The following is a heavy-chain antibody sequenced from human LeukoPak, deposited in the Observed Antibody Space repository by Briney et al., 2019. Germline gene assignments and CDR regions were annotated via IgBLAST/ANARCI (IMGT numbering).Heavy chain of an antibody. CDR2: VKSKAHGGTT. CDR3: SGHMTSDDY. V-gene: IGHV3-15*01. J-gene: IGHJ4*02. D-gene: IGHD4-11*01. Sequence: PGGSLRLSCAASGFTFSNAWMSWVRQAPGKGLEWVARVKSKAHGGTTDYAAPVNGRFSISRDDSENMLYLQINSLKTEDTGVYYCSGHMTSDDYWGQGILVTVSS. CDR1: GFTFSNAW.